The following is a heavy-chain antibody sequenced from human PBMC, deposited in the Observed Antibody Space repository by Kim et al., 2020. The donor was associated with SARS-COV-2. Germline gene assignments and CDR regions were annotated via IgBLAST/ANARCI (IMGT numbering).Heavy chain of an antibody. J-gene: IGHJ5*02. CDR2: INHSGST. D-gene: IGHD6-13*01. CDR3: ARGWGYSSSWYGGWFDP. CDR1: GGSFSGYY. V-gene: IGHV4-34*01. Sequence: SETLSLTCAVYGGSFSGYYWSWIRQPPGKGLEWIGEINHSGSTNYNPSLKSRVTISVDTSKNQFSLKLSSVTAADTAVYYCARGWGYSSSWYGGWFDPWGQGTLVTVSS.